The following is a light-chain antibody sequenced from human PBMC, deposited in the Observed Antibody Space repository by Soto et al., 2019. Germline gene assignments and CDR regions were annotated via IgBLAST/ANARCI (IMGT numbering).Light chain of an antibody. CDR3: QQYNSYPWT. V-gene: IGKV1-5*01. J-gene: IGKJ1*01. Sequence: DIQMTQSPSTLSASVGDRVTITCRASQSISNWLAWYQQKPGKAPKLLIFDASSLESGVPSRFSGRGSGTEFTLTISSLQPDDFATYYCQQYNSYPWTFGQGTKVEIK. CDR1: QSISNW. CDR2: DAS.